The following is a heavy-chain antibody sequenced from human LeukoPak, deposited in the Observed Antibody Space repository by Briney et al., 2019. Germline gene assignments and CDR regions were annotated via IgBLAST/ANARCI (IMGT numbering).Heavy chain of an antibody. CDR1: GFTFSSYA. D-gene: IGHD4-17*01. J-gene: IGHJ3*02. Sequence: GGSLRLSCAVSGFTFSSYAMSWVRQAPGKGLEWVSAISGSGGSTYYADSVKGRFTISRDNSKNTLYLQMNSLRAEDTAVYYCAKDYGDYKNHDAFDIWGQGTMVTVSS. CDR3: AKDYGDYKNHDAFDI. CDR2: ISGSGGST. V-gene: IGHV3-23*01.